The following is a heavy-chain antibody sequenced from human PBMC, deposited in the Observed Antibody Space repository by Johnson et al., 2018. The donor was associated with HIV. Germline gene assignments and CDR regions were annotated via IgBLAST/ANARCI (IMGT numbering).Heavy chain of an antibody. CDR1: GFTFSSYA. J-gene: IGHJ3*02. Sequence: QVQLVESGGGVVQPGRSLRLSCASSGFTFSSYAMHWVRQAPGKGLKWVAVISYDGSNKYYADSVKGRFTISRDNSKNTLYLQMNSLRAEDTAVYYCAKHPDAFDIWGQGTMVTVSS. CDR2: ISYDGSNK. CDR3: AKHPDAFDI. V-gene: IGHV3-30*18.